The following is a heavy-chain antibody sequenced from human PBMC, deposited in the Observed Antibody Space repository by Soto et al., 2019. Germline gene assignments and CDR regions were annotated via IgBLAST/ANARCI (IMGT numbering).Heavy chain of an antibody. CDR3: ARHPERIAQIGWFDP. CDR1: GFIVSSNH. D-gene: IGHD6-13*01. Sequence: GGSLRLSCAASGFIVSSNHMSWVRQAPGKGLEWVSYISSSSSTIYYADSVKGRFTISRDNAKNSLYLQMNSLRAEDTAVYYCARHPERIAQIGWFDPWGQGTLVTVSS. J-gene: IGHJ5*02. CDR2: ISSSSSTI. V-gene: IGHV3-48*01.